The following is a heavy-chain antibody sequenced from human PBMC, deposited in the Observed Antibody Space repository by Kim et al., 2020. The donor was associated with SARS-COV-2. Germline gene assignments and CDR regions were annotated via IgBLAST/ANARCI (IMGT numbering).Heavy chain of an antibody. D-gene: IGHD6-13*01. V-gene: IGHV3-43*02. CDR2: ISGDGGST. Sequence: GGSLRLSCAASGFTFDDYAMHWVRQAPGKGLEWVSLISGDGGSTYYADSVKGRFTISRDNSKNSLYLQMNSLRTEDTALYYCAKGAWEAAAGWDYYYGMDVWGQGTTVTVSS. CDR1: GFTFDDYA. CDR3: AKGAWEAAAGWDYYYGMDV. J-gene: IGHJ6*02.